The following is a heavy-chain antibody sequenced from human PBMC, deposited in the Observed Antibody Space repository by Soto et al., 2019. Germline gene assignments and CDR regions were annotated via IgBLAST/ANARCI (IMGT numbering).Heavy chain of an antibody. D-gene: IGHD3-22*01. V-gene: IGHV3-30*04. CDR1: GFTFSSYA. CDR3: ARGYYYDSSGYPFDY. J-gene: IGHJ4*02. Sequence: GGSLRLSCAASGFTFSSYAMHWVRQAPGKGLEWVAVISYDGSNKYYADSVKGRFTISRDNSKNMLYLQMNSLRAEDTAVYYCARGYYYDSSGYPFDYWGQGTLVTVSS. CDR2: ISYDGSNK.